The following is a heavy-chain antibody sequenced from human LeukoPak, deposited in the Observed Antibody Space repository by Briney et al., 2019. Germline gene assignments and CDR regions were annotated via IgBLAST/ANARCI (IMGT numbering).Heavy chain of an antibody. V-gene: IGHV1-18*01. D-gene: IGHD6-13*01. CDR2: ISAYNGNT. CDR1: GYTFTSYG. CDR3: ATDRRNEGSSSWSY. J-gene: IGHJ4*02. Sequence: ASVKVSCKASGYTFTSYGISWVRQAPGQGLEWMGWISAYNGNTNYAQKFQGRVTMTEDTSTDTAYMELSSLRSEDTAVYYCATDRRNEGSSSWSYWGQGTLVTVSS.